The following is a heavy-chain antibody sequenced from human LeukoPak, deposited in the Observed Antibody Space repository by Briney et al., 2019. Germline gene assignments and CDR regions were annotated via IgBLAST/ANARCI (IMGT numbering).Heavy chain of an antibody. D-gene: IGHD1-26*01. CDR1: GGSISGTNYY. CDR2: IYYSGST. V-gene: IGHV4-39*01. Sequence: PSETLSLTCTVSGGSISGTNYYWGWIRQPPGKGLEWIGSIYYSGSTYYNPSLKSRVTISVDTSTDQFSLKLSSVTAADTAVYYCARGSGSYKDYMDVWGKGTTVTVS. CDR3: ARGSGSYKDYMDV. J-gene: IGHJ6*03.